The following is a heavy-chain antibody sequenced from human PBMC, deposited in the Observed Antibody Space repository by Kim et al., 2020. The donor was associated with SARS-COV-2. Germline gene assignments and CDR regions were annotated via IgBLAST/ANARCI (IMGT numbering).Heavy chain of an antibody. CDR3: ARVDSSGWYGAYYYGVDV. V-gene: IGHV4-4*02. CDR2: IYHSGST. J-gene: IGHJ6*02. D-gene: IGHD6-19*01. Sequence: SETLSLTCAVSGCSISSSNWWSWVRQPPGKGLEWIGEIYHSGSTNYNPSLKSRVTISVDKSKNQFSLKLTSMTAADTAVYYCARVDSSGWYGAYYYGVDVWGQGTTVTVSS. CDR1: GCSISSSNW.